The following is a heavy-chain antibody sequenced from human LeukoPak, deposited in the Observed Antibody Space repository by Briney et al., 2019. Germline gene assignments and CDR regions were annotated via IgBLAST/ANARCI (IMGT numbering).Heavy chain of an antibody. V-gene: IGHV3-48*01. CDR3: ARDRNTVTTAD. J-gene: IGHJ4*02. Sequence: GGSLRLSCAASGFTFSSYSMNWVRQAPGKGLEGVSYISSSSSTIYYADSVKGRFTISRDNAKNSLYLQMNSLRAEDTAVYYCARDRNTVTTADWGQGTLVTVSS. CDR1: GFTFSSYS. CDR2: ISSSSSTI. D-gene: IGHD4-4*01.